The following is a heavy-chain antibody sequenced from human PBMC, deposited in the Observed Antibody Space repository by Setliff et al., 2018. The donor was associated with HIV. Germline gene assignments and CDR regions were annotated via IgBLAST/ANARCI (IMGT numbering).Heavy chain of an antibody. Sequence: GGSLRLSCAASGFTFHDYGMTWVRQAPGKGLEWVALIWYDGSNKYYADSVKGRFTISRDNSKNTLYLQMNSLSAEDTAVYYCANHDRGPNSGGSRNYYFMDVWGKGTTVTVSS. V-gene: IGHV3-33*08. D-gene: IGHD6-19*01. CDR1: GFTFHDYG. CDR3: ANHDRGPNSGGSRNYYFMDV. CDR2: IWYDGSNK. J-gene: IGHJ6*03.